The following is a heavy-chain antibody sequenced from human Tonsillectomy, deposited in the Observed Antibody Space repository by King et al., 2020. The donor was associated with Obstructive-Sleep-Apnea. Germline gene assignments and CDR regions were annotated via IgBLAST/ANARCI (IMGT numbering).Heavy chain of an antibody. J-gene: IGHJ5*02. CDR1: GYTFTSYG. CDR2: ISAYDGNT. Sequence: VQLVESGAEVKKPGASVKVSCKASGYTFTSYGISWVRQAPGQGLEWMGWISAYDGNTHYAQKLQGRVTMTTDPSTSTAYMELRSLRSDDTAVYYCARESGGYCTGGGCYSWFDPWGQGTLVTVSS. V-gene: IGHV1-18*04. D-gene: IGHD2-8*02. CDR3: ARESGGYCTGGGCYSWFDP.